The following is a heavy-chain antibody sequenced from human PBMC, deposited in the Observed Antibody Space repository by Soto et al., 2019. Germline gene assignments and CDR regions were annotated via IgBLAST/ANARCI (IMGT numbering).Heavy chain of an antibody. CDR1: GFTFSSYS. J-gene: IGHJ4*02. Sequence: EVQLVESGGGLVKPGGSLRLSCAASGFTFSSYSMNWVRQAPGKGLEWVSSISSSSSYIYYADSVKGRFTISRDNAKNSLYLQRNSLRADDTDVYYCARTDTYYDFWSGYYYLEVYFDYWGQGTLVTVSS. CDR2: ISSSSSYI. D-gene: IGHD3-3*01. CDR3: ARTDTYYDFWSGYYYLEVYFDY. V-gene: IGHV3-21*01.